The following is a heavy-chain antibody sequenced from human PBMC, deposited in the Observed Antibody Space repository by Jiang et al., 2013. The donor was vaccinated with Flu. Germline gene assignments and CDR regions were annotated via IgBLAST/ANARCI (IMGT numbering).Heavy chain of an antibody. CDR3: ARHSNSDFWSGYPDY. CDR2: IYPADSDT. J-gene: IGHJ4*02. D-gene: IGHD3-3*01. Sequence: LEWMGIIYPADSDTKYSPSFQGQVTISADKSINTAYLQWSSLKASDTAVYYCARHSNSDFWSGYPDYWGQGTLVTVSS. V-gene: IGHV5-51*01.